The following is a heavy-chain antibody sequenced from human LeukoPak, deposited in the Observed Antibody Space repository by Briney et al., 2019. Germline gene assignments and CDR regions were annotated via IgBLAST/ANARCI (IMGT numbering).Heavy chain of an antibody. D-gene: IGHD5-12*01. Sequence: GGSLRLSCAASGFTFSSYSMNWVRQAPGKGLEWVSSISTSSIYIYYADSVKGRFTISRDNAKNSLYLQMNSLRAEDTAVYYCARELATANNLDYWGQGTLVTVSS. J-gene: IGHJ4*02. CDR3: ARELATANNLDY. CDR1: GFTFSSYS. V-gene: IGHV3-21*01. CDR2: ISTSSIYI.